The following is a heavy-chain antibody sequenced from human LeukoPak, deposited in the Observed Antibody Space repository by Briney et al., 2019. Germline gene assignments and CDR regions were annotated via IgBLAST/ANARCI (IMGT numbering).Heavy chain of an antibody. D-gene: IGHD3-3*01. J-gene: IGHJ4*02. Sequence: SETLSLTCTVSGDSIGTSGYYWSWIRQHPGTGLEWIAYIHYIGNTYYNPSLESRVTMSVDTSSNQFSLNVASVTAADPAVYYCARVRDDYFFDYWGQGILVTVSS. CDR2: IHYIGNT. V-gene: IGHV4-31*03. CDR1: GDSIGTSGYY. CDR3: ARVRDDYFFDY.